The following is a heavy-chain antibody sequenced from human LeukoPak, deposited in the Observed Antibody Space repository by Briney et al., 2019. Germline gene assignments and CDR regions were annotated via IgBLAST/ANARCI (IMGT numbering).Heavy chain of an antibody. Sequence: PGGSLRLSCAASGFTFDDYAMHWVRQAPGKGLEWVSGISWNSGSIGYADSVKGRFTISRDNAKNSLYLQMNSLRAEDTALYYCAALYDILTGYYRENDYWGQGTLVTVSS. J-gene: IGHJ4*02. D-gene: IGHD3-9*01. CDR1: GFTFDDYA. CDR2: ISWNSGSI. CDR3: AALYDILTGYYRENDY. V-gene: IGHV3-9*01.